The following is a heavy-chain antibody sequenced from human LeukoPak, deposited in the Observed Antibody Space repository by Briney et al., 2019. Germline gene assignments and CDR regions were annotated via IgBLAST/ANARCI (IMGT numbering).Heavy chain of an antibody. D-gene: IGHD3-3*01. CDR2: INPNSGGT. V-gene: IGHV1-2*02. J-gene: IGHJ4*02. CDR3: AVTIFGVLTGGY. Sequence: ASVKVSCKASGYTFTGYYMHWVRQAPGQGLELMGWINPNSGGTNYAQKFQGRVTMTRDTSISTAYMELSRLRSDDTAVYYCAVTIFGVLTGGYWGQGTLVTVSS. CDR1: GYTFTGYY.